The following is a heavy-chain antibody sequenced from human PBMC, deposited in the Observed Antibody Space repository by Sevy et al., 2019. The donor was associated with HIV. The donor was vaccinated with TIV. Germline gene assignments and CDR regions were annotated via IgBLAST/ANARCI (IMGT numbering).Heavy chain of an antibody. J-gene: IGHJ3*02. Sequence: GGSLRLSCEASGFAFRDSAIHWVRQSPGKGLEWVALISHGGSYEYYVDSVTGRFTVSSDRSKNILYLQMDSLRAEDTAVYYCARMVSGGLRWELIKENAFDIWGQGTAITVSS. CDR1: GFAFRDSA. D-gene: IGHD4-17*01. V-gene: IGHV3-30-3*01. CDR2: ISHGGSYE. CDR3: ARMVSGGLRWELIKENAFDI.